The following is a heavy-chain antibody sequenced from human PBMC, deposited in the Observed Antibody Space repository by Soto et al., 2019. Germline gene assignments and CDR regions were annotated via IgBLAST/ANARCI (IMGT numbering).Heavy chain of an antibody. CDR2: ISYDGSNK. V-gene: IGHV3-30-3*01. CDR3: ARDNDGDYALGY. Sequence: QVQLVESGGGVVQPGRSLRLSCAASGFTFSSYAMHWVRQAPGKGLEWVAVISYDGSNKYYADSVKGRFTISRDNSKNTLYLQMNSLRAEDTAVYYCARDNDGDYALGYWGQGTLVTVSS. CDR1: GFTFSSYA. J-gene: IGHJ4*02. D-gene: IGHD4-17*01.